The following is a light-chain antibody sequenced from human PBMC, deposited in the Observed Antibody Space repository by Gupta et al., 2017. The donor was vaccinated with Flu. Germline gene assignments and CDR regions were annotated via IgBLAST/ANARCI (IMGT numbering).Light chain of an antibody. V-gene: IGKV1-9*01. Sequence: PSFLSASVGDRVTITCRASQGPLTYLAWYQQKPGKAPAVLIHATSTGRSGVPSRFSGSGSGTEFTLTINSLQPEDFAMYYCQQFNFSPRTFGQGTRVEIK. CDR3: QQFNFSPRT. CDR1: QGPLTY. J-gene: IGKJ1*01. CDR2: ATS.